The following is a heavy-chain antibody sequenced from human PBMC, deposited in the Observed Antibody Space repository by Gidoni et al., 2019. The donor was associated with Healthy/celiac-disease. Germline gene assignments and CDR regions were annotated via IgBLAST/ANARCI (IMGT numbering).Heavy chain of an antibody. D-gene: IGHD2-2*01. J-gene: IGHJ2*01. CDR1: GFTFSSYA. Sequence: QVQLVESGGGVVQPGRSLRLSCAASGFTFSSYAMHWVRQAPGKGLEWVAVISYDGSNKYYADSVKGRFTISRDNSKNTLYLQMNSLRAEDTAVYYCARGAVPAASYWYFDLWGRGTLVTVSS. CDR3: ARGAVPAASYWYFDL. V-gene: IGHV3-30-3*01. CDR2: ISYDGSNK.